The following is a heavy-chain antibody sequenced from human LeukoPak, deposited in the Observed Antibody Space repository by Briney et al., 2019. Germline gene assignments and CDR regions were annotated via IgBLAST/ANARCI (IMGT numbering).Heavy chain of an antibody. CDR3: ARPSPRNSDAFDI. Sequence: SVKVSCTASGGTFSSNTISWVRQAPGQGLDWMGRIIPYLGVANYAQKFQGRVTITADKSTSTAYMEVSSLRSEDTAVYYCARPSPRNSDAFDIWGQGTMVTVSS. CDR2: IIPYLGVA. D-gene: IGHD1-14*01. V-gene: IGHV1-69*02. J-gene: IGHJ3*02. CDR1: GGTFSSNT.